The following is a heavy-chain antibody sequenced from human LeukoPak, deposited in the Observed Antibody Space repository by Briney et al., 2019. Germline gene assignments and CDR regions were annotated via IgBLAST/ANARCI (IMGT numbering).Heavy chain of an antibody. Sequence: GGSLRLSCADSGFTFSSYWMHWVRQAPGKGLVWVSRINSDGSSTSYADSVKGRFTISRDNAKNTLYLQMNSLRAEDTAVYYCARDLEVRGELLYYFDYWGQGTLVTVSS. CDR2: INSDGSST. CDR1: GFTFSSYW. V-gene: IGHV3-74*01. J-gene: IGHJ4*02. D-gene: IGHD3-10*01. CDR3: ARDLEVRGELLYYFDY.